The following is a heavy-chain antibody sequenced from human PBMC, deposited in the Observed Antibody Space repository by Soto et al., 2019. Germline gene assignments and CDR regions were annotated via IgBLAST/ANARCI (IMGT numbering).Heavy chain of an antibody. D-gene: IGHD3-22*01. V-gene: IGHV3-21*01. Sequence: SCAASGFTFSSYSMNWVRRDPEKGLEWVSSISSSSSYIYYADSVKGRFTISRDNAKTSLYLQMNSLRAEDTAVYYCARDPHYFYDSTGYYDYWGQGTLVTVSS. J-gene: IGHJ4*02. CDR3: ARDPHYFYDSTGYYDY. CDR2: ISSSSSYI. CDR1: GFTFSSYS.